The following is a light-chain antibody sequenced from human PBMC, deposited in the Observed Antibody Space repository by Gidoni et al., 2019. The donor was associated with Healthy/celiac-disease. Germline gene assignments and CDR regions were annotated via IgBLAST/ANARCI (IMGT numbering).Light chain of an antibody. V-gene: IGLV7-46*01. CDR2: DTS. Sequence: QAVVTQEPSLTVSPGGTVTLTCGSSTGAVTSGHYPYWFQQKPGQAPRTLIHDTSNKHSWTPARFSGSLLGGKAALTLSGAQPEDEAEYYCLLSYSPYVVFGGGTKLTVL. CDR3: LLSYSPYVV. J-gene: IGLJ2*01. CDR1: TGAVTSGHY.